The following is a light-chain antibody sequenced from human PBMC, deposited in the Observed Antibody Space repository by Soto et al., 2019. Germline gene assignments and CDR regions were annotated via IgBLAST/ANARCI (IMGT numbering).Light chain of an antibody. V-gene: IGKV3-15*01. Sequence: EIVMTQSPATLSVSPGERATLSCRASQSFISSLAWYQQKPGQAPRLLIYGASTRATGIPARFSGSGSGTEFTLTISSLQSEDFAVYYCQQYNNWPPGNTFGQGTKLEIK. J-gene: IGKJ2*01. CDR3: QQYNNWPPGNT. CDR1: QSFISS. CDR2: GAS.